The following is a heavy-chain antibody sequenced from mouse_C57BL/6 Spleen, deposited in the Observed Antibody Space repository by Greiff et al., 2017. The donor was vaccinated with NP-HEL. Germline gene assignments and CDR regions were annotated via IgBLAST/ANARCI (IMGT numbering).Heavy chain of an antibody. CDR2: INPGSGGT. CDR3: ASGGRPSGLCYAMDY. D-gene: IGHD1-3*01. V-gene: IGHV1-54*01. J-gene: IGHJ4*01. CDR1: GYAFTNYL. Sequence: VQLQQSGAELVRPGTSVKVSCKASGYAFTNYLIEWVKQRPGQGLEWIGVINPGSGGTNYNEKFKGKATLTADKSSSTAYMQLSSLTSEDSAVYFCASGGRPSGLCYAMDYWGQGTSVTVSS.